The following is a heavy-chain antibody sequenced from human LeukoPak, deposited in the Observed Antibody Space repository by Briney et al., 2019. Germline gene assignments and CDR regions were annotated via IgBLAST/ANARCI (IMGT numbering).Heavy chain of an antibody. CDR1: GGSISSHY. D-gene: IGHD6-25*01. CDR3: ARRDSSGVVPRWDY. J-gene: IGHJ4*02. Sequence: SETLSLTCSVSGGSISSHYWSWIRQPPGKGLEWIGYIYYSGSTKYNPSLKSRVTISVDTSKNQFSLKLSSVTAADTAVYYCARRDSSGVVPRWDYWGQGTLVTASS. V-gene: IGHV4-59*08. CDR2: IYYSGST.